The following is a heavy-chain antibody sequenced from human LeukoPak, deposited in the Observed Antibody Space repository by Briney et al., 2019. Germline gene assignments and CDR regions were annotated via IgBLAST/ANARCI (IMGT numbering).Heavy chain of an antibody. D-gene: IGHD4-23*01. CDR3: ATYGGYISWRPLDY. V-gene: IGHV5-51*01. CDR2: IYPDDSDT. J-gene: IGHJ4*02. CDR1: GYTFTNFW. Sequence: GESLQISCQTSGYTFTNFWIAWVRQMPGKGLEGLGAIYPDDSDTRYSPSLQGQVIISADKSISTAYLQWNSLKASDTAIYYCATYGGYISWRPLDYWGQGTLVTVSS.